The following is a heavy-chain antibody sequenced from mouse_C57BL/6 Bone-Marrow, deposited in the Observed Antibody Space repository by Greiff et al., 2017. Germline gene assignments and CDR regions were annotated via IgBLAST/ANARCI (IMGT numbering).Heavy chain of an antibody. CDR3: ARLPRWDYAMDY. Sequence: EVQLKESGPSLVRPSPTLSLTCTVTGFSINSDCYWIWIRQFPGNKLEYIGYTFYSGITYYNPSLESRTYITRDTSKNQFSLKLSSVTTEDTATYYCARLPRWDYAMDYWGQGTSVTVSS. CDR1: GFSINSDCY. J-gene: IGHJ4*01. CDR2: TFYSGIT. V-gene: IGHV3-3*01. D-gene: IGHD2-12*01.